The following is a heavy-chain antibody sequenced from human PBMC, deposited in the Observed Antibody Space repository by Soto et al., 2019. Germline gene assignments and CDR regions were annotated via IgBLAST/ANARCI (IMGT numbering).Heavy chain of an antibody. Sequence: QVQLQESGPGQVKPSETLYLTCTVSGGSVSSDSYYWSWIRRPPGKGLEWIGYIYYSGSTKYNPSLKSRVTISVDTSKNQFSLKLSSVTAADTAVYYCARAGLGDGSDYWGQGTLVTVSS. J-gene: IGHJ4*02. CDR2: IYYSGST. CDR1: GGSVSSDSYY. D-gene: IGHD1-26*01. CDR3: ARAGLGDGSDY. V-gene: IGHV4-61*01.